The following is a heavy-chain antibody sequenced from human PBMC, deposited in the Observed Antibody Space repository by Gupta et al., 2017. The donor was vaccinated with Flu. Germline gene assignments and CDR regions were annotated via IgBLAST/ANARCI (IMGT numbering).Heavy chain of an antibody. Sequence: EVQLVESGGGLVKPGGSLRLSCAASGFTFTNAWMTWVRQAPGRGREWVGRIKSNPDGGASDYGKSAKGRFTISRDDSKNTLCLQMNSLKTGDTAVYYCTTDLSGGYAYDVWGQGTVVTVSS. CDR2: IKSNPDGGAS. V-gene: IGHV3-15*01. CDR3: TTDLSGGYAYDV. CDR1: GFTFTNAW. D-gene: IGHD2-15*01. J-gene: IGHJ3*01.